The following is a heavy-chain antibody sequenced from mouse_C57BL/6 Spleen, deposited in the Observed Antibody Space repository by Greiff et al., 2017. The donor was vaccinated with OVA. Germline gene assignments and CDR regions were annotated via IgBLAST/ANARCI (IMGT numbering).Heavy chain of an antibody. CDR1: GYTFTGYW. CDR3: ARRGFDYYGSSYYWYFDV. V-gene: IGHV1-9*01. Sequence: QVQLKESGAELLKPGASVKLSCKATGYTFTGYWIEWVKQRPGHGLEWIGEILPGSGSTNYNEKFKGKATFTADTSSNTAYMQLSSLTTEDSAIYYCARRGFDYYGSSYYWYFDVWGTGTTVTVSS. CDR2: ILPGSGST. J-gene: IGHJ1*03. D-gene: IGHD1-1*01.